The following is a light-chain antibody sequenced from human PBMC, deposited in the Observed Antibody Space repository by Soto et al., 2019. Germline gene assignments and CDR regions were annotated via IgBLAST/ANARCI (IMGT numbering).Light chain of an antibody. CDR3: QQYYSTPWT. CDR1: QGVFYISDNENY. V-gene: IGKV4-1*01. J-gene: IGKJ1*01. Sequence: DIVMTQSRDSLAVPLVGGGTINCSSGQGVFYISDNENYLAWYQQKPGQAPKVLIYWASTRESGVPDRFSGGGSGTDFTLTISSLQAEDVAVYYCQQYYSTPWTFGQGTKVDIK. CDR2: WAS.